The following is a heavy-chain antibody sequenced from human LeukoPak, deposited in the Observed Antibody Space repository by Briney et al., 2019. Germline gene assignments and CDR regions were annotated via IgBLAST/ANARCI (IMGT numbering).Heavy chain of an antibody. Sequence: SETLSLTCAVYGGSFSGYYWSWIRQPPGKGLEWIGEINHSGSTNYNPSLKSRVTIPVDTSKNQLSLKLSSVTAADTAVYYCAAGSYYDYWGQGTLVTVSS. J-gene: IGHJ4*02. CDR1: GGSFSGYY. D-gene: IGHD1-26*01. V-gene: IGHV4-34*01. CDR3: AAGSYYDY. CDR2: INHSGST.